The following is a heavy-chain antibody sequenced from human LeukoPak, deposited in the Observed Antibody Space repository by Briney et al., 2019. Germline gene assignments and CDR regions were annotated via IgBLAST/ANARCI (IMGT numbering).Heavy chain of an antibody. J-gene: IGHJ4*02. D-gene: IGHD2-21*02. CDR2: IYSGGNT. Sequence: GGSLRLSCAASGFTVSSNYMSWVRQAPGKGLEWVSIIYSGGNTYYADSVKGRFTISRDNSKNTLYLQTNSLRAEDTAVYYCARRAYCGGDCFSFDYWGQGTLVTVSS. CDR3: ARRAYCGGDCFSFDY. V-gene: IGHV3-66*01. CDR1: GFTVSSNY.